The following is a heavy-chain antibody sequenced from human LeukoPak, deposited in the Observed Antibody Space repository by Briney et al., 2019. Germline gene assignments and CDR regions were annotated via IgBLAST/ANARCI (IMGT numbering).Heavy chain of an antibody. V-gene: IGHV4-39*02. D-gene: IGHD3-3*01. CDR2: ISSSGNT. J-gene: IGHJ4*02. CDR3: ARLGAGPTYYDFWSGYSSFYFDY. CDR1: GVSTSGGNYY. Sequence: SETLSLTCIVSGVSTSGGNYYWGWIRRPPGKGLEWIGGISSSGNTYYNPSLKSRITISIDTSKNHFSLKLSSVTAADTAVYYCARLGAGPTYYDFWSGYSSFYFDYWGQGTLVTVSS.